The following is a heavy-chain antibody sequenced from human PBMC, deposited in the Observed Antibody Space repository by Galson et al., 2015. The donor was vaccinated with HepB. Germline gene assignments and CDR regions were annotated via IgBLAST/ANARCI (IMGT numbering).Heavy chain of an antibody. Sequence: SVKVSCKASGYTFTGYYMHWVRQAPGQGLEWMGWINPNSGGTNYAQKFQGRVTMTRDTSISTAYMELSRLRSDDTAVYYCARASDDSSSWNNWFDPWGQGTLVTVSS. V-gene: IGHV1-2*02. J-gene: IGHJ5*02. CDR1: GYTFTGYY. CDR3: ARASDDSSSWNNWFDP. CDR2: INPNSGGT. D-gene: IGHD6-13*01.